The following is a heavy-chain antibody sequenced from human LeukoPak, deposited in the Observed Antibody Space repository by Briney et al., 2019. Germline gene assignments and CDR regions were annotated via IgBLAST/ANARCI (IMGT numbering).Heavy chain of an antibody. CDR3: AKGSYYDSSGSFYFDY. Sequence: PGGSPRLSCAASGFTFSSYAMSWVRQAPGKGLEWVSGIGGSGDNTYYADSVKGRFTISRDNSKNTLYVQVNSLGTEDTAAYYCAKGSYYDSSGSFYFDYWGQGTLVTVSS. CDR1: GFTFSSYA. V-gene: IGHV3-23*01. J-gene: IGHJ4*02. D-gene: IGHD3-22*01. CDR2: IGGSGDNT.